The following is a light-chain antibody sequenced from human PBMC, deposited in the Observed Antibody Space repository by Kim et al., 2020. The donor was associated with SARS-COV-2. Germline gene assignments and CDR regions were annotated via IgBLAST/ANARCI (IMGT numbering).Light chain of an antibody. CDR2: LGSSGAY. J-gene: IGLJ1*01. Sequence: VKPTRPLGRGDNAHVNGLDQAQPGKAPRQLMELGSSGAYKQGSGVPGPVSGPRSGADRYLTISNLQSEDEGDYYCETWDTNTRVFGTGTKVTVL. CDR1: RGDNAHV. V-gene: IGLV4-60*03. CDR3: ETWDTNTRV.